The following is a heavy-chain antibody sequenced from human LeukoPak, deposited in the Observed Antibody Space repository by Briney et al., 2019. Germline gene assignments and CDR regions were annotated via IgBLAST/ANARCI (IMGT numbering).Heavy chain of an antibody. J-gene: IGHJ4*02. CDR2: LNPSGSGT. CDR3: AKDGGTYSADY. Sequence: ASVKVSCKASGYTFTTYKMHWVRQAPGQGLEWMGILNPSGSGTRNAQKFQGRVTMTRDTSTNTVYMELSSLRSEDTAVYYCAKDGGTYSADYWGQGTLVTVSS. D-gene: IGHD1-26*01. V-gene: IGHV1-46*01. CDR1: GYTFTTYK.